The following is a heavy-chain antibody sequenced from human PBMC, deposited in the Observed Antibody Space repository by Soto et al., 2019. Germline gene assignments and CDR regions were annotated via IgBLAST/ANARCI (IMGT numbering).Heavy chain of an antibody. CDR2: IYHSGST. D-gene: IGHD3-10*01. J-gene: IGHJ4*02. Sequence: PSETLSLTCAVSGGSISSSNWWSWVRQPPGKGLEWIGEIYHSGSTNYNPSLKSRVTISVDKSKNQFSLKLSSVTAADTAVYYCARDGWFGELYARGIRLNWGQGTLVTVSS. CDR3: ARDGWFGELYARGIRLN. V-gene: IGHV4-4*02. CDR1: GGSISSSNW.